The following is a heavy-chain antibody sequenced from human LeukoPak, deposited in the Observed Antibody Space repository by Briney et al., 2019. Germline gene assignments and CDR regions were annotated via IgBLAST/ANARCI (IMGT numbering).Heavy chain of an antibody. CDR3: ARERLAVSGSNWFDP. CDR1: GGTFSSYA. Sequence: GASVKVSCKASGGTFSSYAISWVRQAPGQGLEWMGGIIPIFGTANSAQKFQGRVTITADESTSTAYMELSSLRSEDTAVYWCARERLAVSGSNWFDPWGQGTLVTVSS. CDR2: IIPIFGTA. V-gene: IGHV1-69*13. D-gene: IGHD6-19*01. J-gene: IGHJ5*02.